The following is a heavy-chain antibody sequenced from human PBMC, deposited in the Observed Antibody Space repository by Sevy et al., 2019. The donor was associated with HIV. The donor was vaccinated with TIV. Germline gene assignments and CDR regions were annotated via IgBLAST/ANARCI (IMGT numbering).Heavy chain of an antibody. D-gene: IGHD5-12*01. CDR3: VRSGGYSDYGMDV. Sequence: GGSLRLSCGASGFTFSSYDMHWVRQAAGKGLEWASGIGSGGDAYYPGSVKGRFTISRENAKNSLYLQMNSLRAGDTAVYYCVRSGGYSDYGMDVWGQGTTVTVSS. CDR2: IGSGGDA. J-gene: IGHJ6*02. V-gene: IGHV3-13*01. CDR1: GFTFSSYD.